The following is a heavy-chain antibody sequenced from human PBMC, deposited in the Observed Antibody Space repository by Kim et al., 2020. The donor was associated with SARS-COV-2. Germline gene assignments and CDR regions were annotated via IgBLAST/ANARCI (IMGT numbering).Heavy chain of an antibody. V-gene: IGHV3-23*01. J-gene: IGHJ4*02. Sequence: VKGRFTISRDNSKNTLYCQMNNLRADDTALYYCAKGRYPGSGSGRNSFYYWGQGTLVTVSS. D-gene: IGHD3-10*01. CDR3: AKGRYPGSGSGRNSFYY.